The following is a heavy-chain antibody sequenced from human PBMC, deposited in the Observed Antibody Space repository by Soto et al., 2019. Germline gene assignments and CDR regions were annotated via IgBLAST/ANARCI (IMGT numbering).Heavy chain of an antibody. Sequence: QPGGSLRLSCAASGFTFSSYAMSWVRQAPGKGLEWVSAISGSGGSTYYADSVKGRFTISRDNSKNTLYLQMNSLRAEDTAVYYCAREAVLRILESRFYNFGVDVWGQGTTVTVSS. V-gene: IGHV3-23*01. CDR2: ISGSGGST. J-gene: IGHJ6*02. D-gene: IGHD3-3*01. CDR3: AREAVLRILESRFYNFGVDV. CDR1: GFTFSSYA.